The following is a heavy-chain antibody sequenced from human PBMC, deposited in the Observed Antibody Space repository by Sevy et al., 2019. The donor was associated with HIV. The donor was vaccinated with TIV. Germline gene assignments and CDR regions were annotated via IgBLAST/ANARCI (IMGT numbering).Heavy chain of an antibody. Sequence: GGSLRLSCAASGFTFSSYWMSWVRQAPGKGLEWVANIKQDGSEKYYVDSVKGRFTISRDNAKNSLYLQMNSLRAEDTAVYYCARAMVPDYYDSSGYYYVAGYYYYGMDVWGQWTTVTVSS. D-gene: IGHD3-22*01. CDR2: IKQDGSEK. V-gene: IGHV3-7*03. CDR3: ARAMVPDYYDSSGYYYVAGYYYYGMDV. J-gene: IGHJ6*02. CDR1: GFTFSSYW.